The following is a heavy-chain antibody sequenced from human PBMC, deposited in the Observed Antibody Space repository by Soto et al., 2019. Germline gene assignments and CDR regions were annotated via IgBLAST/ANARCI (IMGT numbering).Heavy chain of an antibody. V-gene: IGHV4-31*03. J-gene: IGHJ3*02. D-gene: IGHD6-6*01. CDR3: ARDKLGVAARPHAFDI. Sequence: QVQLQESGPGLVKPSQTLSLTCTVSGGSISSGGYYWSWIRQPPGKGLEWFGYIYYTGNTYYNPSLKSRVTIAVDTSKNQFSLKLSSVTAASTAVYYCARDKLGVAARPHAFDIWGQGTMVTVSS. CDR1: GGSISSGGYY. CDR2: IYYTGNT.